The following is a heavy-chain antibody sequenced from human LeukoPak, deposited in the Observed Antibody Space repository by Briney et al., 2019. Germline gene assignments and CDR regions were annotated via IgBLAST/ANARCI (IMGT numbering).Heavy chain of an antibody. CDR3: AKLVGASRDY. CDR2: INNDGSST. Sequence: GGSLRLSCGASGFTFSSYWMHWVRQAPGKGLVWVSRINNDGSSTSYADSVQGRFTISRDNAKNTLYLQMNSLRAEDTAVYYCAKLVGASRDYWGQGTLVTVSS. CDR1: GFTFSSYW. J-gene: IGHJ4*02. V-gene: IGHV3-74*01. D-gene: IGHD1-26*01.